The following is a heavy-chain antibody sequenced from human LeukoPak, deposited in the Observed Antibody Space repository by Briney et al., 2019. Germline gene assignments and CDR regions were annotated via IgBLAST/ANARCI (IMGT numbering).Heavy chain of an antibody. J-gene: IGHJ4*02. D-gene: IGHD6-19*01. CDR2: ISYDGSNK. CDR3: ARGGVYSSGSYYLYYFDY. CDR1: GFTFSSYA. Sequence: GGSLRLSCVASGFTFSSYAMHWVRQAPGRGLEWVALISYDGSNKYYADSVKGRFTISRDNSKNTLYLQMNSLRAEDTAVYYCARGGVYSSGSYYLYYFDYWGQGTLVTVSS. V-gene: IGHV3-30-3*01.